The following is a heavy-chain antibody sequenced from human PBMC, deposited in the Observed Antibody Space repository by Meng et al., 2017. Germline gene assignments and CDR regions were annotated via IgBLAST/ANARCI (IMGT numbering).Heavy chain of an antibody. Sequence: GVLKISCAASGFTFSSYAMSWVRQAPGKGLEWVSAISGSGGSTYYADSVKGRFTISRDNSKNTLYLQMNSLRAEDTAVYYCAKPVMITFGVNAFDIWGQGTMVTVSS. CDR2: ISGSGGST. CDR3: AKPVMITFGVNAFDI. CDR1: GFTFSSYA. V-gene: IGHV3-23*01. D-gene: IGHD3-16*01. J-gene: IGHJ3*02.